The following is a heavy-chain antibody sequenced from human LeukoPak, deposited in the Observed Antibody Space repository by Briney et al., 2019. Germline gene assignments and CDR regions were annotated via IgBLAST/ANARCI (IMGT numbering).Heavy chain of an antibody. V-gene: IGHV1-2*02. CDR3: ARAGKGLYYYGSGSYYRDYYYGMDV. CDR2: INPNSGGT. D-gene: IGHD3-10*01. Sequence: ASVKVSCKASGYTFTGYYMHWVRQAPGQGLEWMGWINPNSGGTNYAQKFQGRVTMTRDTSISTAYMELSRLRSDDTAVYYCARAGKGLYYYGSGSYYRDYYYGMDVWGQGTTVTVSS. CDR1: GYTFTGYY. J-gene: IGHJ6*02.